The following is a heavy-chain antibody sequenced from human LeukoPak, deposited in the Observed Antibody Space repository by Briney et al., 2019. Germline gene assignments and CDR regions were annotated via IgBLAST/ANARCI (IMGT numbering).Heavy chain of an antibody. Sequence: GGSLRLSCAASGFTVSSNYMSWVRQAPGKGLEWVSVIYSGGSTYYADSVKGRFTISRDNSKNTLYLQMNSLRAEDTAVYYCARVSWTYYYDSSGSFFDYWGREPWSPSPQ. CDR2: IYSGGST. V-gene: IGHV3-66*02. D-gene: IGHD3-22*01. CDR1: GFTVSSNY. CDR3: ARVSWTYYYDSSGSFFDY. J-gene: IGHJ4*02.